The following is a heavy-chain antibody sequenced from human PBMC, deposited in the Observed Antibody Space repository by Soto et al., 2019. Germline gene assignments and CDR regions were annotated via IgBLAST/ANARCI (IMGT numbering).Heavy chain of an antibody. Sequence: SETLSLTCTVSGGSISSSSYYWCWIRHPPGKGLEWIGSIYYSGSTYYNPSLKSRVTISVDTSKNQFSLKLSSVTAADTAVYYCAGHWEHSGYDSGFDYWGQGTLVTVST. CDR3: AGHWEHSGYDSGFDY. D-gene: IGHD5-12*01. V-gene: IGHV4-39*01. J-gene: IGHJ4*02. CDR2: IYYSGST. CDR1: GGSISSSSYY.